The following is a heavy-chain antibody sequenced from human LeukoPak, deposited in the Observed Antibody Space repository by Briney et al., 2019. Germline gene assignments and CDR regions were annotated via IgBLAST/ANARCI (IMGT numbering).Heavy chain of an antibody. CDR3: ARGRGRGAFYGDPQYAFDI. J-gene: IGHJ3*02. Sequence: ASVKVSCKASGYTFTSYYMHWVRQAPGQGLEWMGWINPKSSGTNYAQKFQGWVTMTRDTSISTGYMELSRLRSDDTAVYYCARGRGRGAFYGDPQYAFDIWGQGTMVTVSS. CDR2: INPKSSGT. CDR1: GYTFTSYY. D-gene: IGHD4-17*01. V-gene: IGHV1-2*04.